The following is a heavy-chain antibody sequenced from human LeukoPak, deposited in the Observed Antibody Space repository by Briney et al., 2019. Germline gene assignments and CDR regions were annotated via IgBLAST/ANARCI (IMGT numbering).Heavy chain of an antibody. V-gene: IGHV3-33*01. CDR3: ARAAIMGSEITNYYFDY. Sequence: PGGSLRLSCAASGFTFSSYGMHWVRQAPGKGLEWVAVIWYDGSNKYYADSVKGRFTISRDNSKNTLYLQMNSLRAEDTAVYYCARAAIMGSEITNYYFDYWGQGTLVTVSS. CDR2: IWYDGSNK. J-gene: IGHJ4*02. CDR1: GFTFSSYG. D-gene: IGHD3-10*01.